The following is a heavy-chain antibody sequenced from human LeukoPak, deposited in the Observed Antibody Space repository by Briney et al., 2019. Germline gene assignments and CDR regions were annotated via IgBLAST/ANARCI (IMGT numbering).Heavy chain of an antibody. Sequence: SETLSLTCTVSGGSITSGDNYWSWIRQPPGKGLEWIGFIYNSGSTYYNLSLKSRVTISVDTSKNQFSLKLTSVTAADTAVYYCARAGDFDYWGQGTLVTASS. J-gene: IGHJ4*02. V-gene: IGHV4-30-4*01. CDR2: IYNSGST. CDR1: GGSITSGDNY. CDR3: ARAGDFDY.